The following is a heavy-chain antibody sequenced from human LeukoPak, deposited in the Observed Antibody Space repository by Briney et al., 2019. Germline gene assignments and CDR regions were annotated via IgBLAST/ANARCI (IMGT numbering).Heavy chain of an antibody. J-gene: IGHJ4*02. Sequence: GVSLRLSCAASGFTFSHSAMTWVRQAPGKGLEWISAISTSGGDTIYTDSVKGRFTISRENSKNTLYLQMNSLRAEDTAVYYCAKGGNYVPLDYWGQGTLVTVS. CDR2: ISTSGGDT. D-gene: IGHD1-7*01. CDR3: AKGGNYVPLDY. CDR1: GFTFSHSA. V-gene: IGHV3-23*01.